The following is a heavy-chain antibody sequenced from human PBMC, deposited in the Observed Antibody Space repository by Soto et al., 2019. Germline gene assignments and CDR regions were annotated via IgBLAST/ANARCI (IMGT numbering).Heavy chain of an antibody. J-gene: IGHJ4*02. D-gene: IGHD2-15*01. CDR3: TKDTFGGRDS. Sequence: EAQLVESGGGLVQPGGSLRLSCTASGIDLSIYWMHWVRQAPGKGLVWVSRINPESTTISYADSVKGRFTISRDNAENTLFLHMNSLSAEDTGVYYCTKDTFGGRDSWGQGTLVTVSS. CDR1: GIDLSIYW. V-gene: IGHV3-74*01. CDR2: INPESTTI.